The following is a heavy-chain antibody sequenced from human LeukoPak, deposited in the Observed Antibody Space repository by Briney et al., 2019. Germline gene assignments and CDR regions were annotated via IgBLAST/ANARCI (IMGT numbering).Heavy chain of an antibody. CDR2: ISSSGSTI. Sequence: GGSLRLSCAASGFTFSSYEMNWVRQAPGKGLEWVSYISSSGSTIYYADSVKGRFTISRDNSKNTLYLQMNSLRAEDTAVYYCARSSGVGATRGDAFDIWGQGTMVTVSS. J-gene: IGHJ3*02. D-gene: IGHD1-26*01. V-gene: IGHV3-48*03. CDR3: ARSSGVGATRGDAFDI. CDR1: GFTFSSYE.